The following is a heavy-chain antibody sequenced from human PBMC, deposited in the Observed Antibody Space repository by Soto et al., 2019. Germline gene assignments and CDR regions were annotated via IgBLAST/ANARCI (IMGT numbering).Heavy chain of an antibody. D-gene: IGHD2-2*01. CDR1: GDSVSSYSVV. J-gene: IGHJ4*02. CDR2: TYYRSKWYS. CDR3: AKDLVKTSSWPAD. V-gene: IGHV6-1*01. Sequence: SQTLSLTCAISGDSVSSYSVVWNWIRQSPSGGLEWLGRTYYRSKWYSEYAISVQSRITVNADTSKNQVSLQLDSVTPDDTAVYYCAKDLVKTSSWPADWGQGTLVTVSS.